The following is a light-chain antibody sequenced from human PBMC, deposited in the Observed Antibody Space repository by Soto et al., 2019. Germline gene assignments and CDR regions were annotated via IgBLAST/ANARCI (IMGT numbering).Light chain of an antibody. J-gene: IGKJ4*01. Sequence: EIVMTQSPATLSVSPGERATLSCRASQSVRGNLAWYQQKPGQAPRLLIYGASTRATDIPARFSGSGSETEFTLTIRSLQSEDFAIYYCQQYINWPLTFGGGTKVEIK. V-gene: IGKV3-15*01. CDR3: QQYINWPLT. CDR1: QSVRGN. CDR2: GAS.